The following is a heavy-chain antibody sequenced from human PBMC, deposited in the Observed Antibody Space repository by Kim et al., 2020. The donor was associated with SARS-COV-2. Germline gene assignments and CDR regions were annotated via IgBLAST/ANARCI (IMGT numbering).Heavy chain of an antibody. CDR3: ARHGWGTMIVSDAFDI. CDR2: IYYSGST. D-gene: IGHD3-22*01. J-gene: IGHJ3*02. Sequence: SETLSLTCTVSGGSISSSSYYWGWIRQPPGKGLEWIGSIYYSGSTYYHPSLKSRVTISVDTSKNQFSLKLSSVTAADTAVYYCARHGWGTMIVSDAFDIWGQGTMVTVSS. V-gene: IGHV4-39*01. CDR1: GGSISSSSYY.